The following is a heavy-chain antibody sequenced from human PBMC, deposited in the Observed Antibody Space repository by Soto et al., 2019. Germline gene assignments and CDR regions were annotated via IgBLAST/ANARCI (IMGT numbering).Heavy chain of an antibody. CDR2: ISAYNGNT. V-gene: IGHV1-18*01. CDR1: GYTFTSYG. Sequence: ASVKVSCKASGYTFTSYGISWVRQAPGQGLEWMGWISAYNGNTNYAQKLQGRVTMTIDTSTSTAYMELRSLRSDDTAVYYCARDLGGRDIVVVETSPSVDPWGQGTLVTVSS. J-gene: IGHJ5*02. CDR3: ARDLGGRDIVVVETSPSVDP. D-gene: IGHD2-15*01.